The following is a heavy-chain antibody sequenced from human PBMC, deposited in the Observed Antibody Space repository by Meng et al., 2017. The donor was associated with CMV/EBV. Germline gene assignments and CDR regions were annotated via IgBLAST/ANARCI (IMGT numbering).Heavy chain of an antibody. CDR2: IKSKTDGGTT. Sequence: GESLKISCAASGFTFSNAWMSWVHQAPGKGLEWVGRIKSKTDGGTTDYAAPVKGRFTISRDDSKNTLYLQMNSLKTEDTAVYYCTTRYCSSTSCGGMDVWGQGTTVTVSS. J-gene: IGHJ6*02. CDR3: TTRYCSSTSCGGMDV. V-gene: IGHV3-15*01. D-gene: IGHD2-2*01. CDR1: GFTFSNAW.